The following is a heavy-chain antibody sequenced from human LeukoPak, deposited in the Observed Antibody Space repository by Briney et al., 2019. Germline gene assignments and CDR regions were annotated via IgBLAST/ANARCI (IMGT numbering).Heavy chain of an antibody. CDR2: INPNSGGT. CDR1: GYTFTSYG. Sequence: ASVKVSCKASGYTFTSYGISWVRQAPGQGLEWMGWINPNSGGTNYAQKFQGRVTMTRDTSISTAYMELSRLRSDDTAVYYCARVGTYDFWSGSTTNWFDPWGQGTLVTVSS. J-gene: IGHJ5*02. V-gene: IGHV1-2*02. CDR3: ARVGTYDFWSGSTTNWFDP. D-gene: IGHD3-3*01.